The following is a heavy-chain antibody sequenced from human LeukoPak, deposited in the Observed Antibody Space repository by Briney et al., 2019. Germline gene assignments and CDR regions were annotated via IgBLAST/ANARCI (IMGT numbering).Heavy chain of an antibody. V-gene: IGHV3-48*03. CDR3: VKDNPLDY. J-gene: IGHJ4*02. CDR1: GFTFSSYE. CDR2: ISTTGSSI. D-gene: IGHD1-14*01. Sequence: GSLRLSCAASGFTFSSYEMNWVRQAPGKGLEWVSYISTTGSSIYYADSVKGRFTISRDNVKNLLYLQMNSLRAEDTAVYYCVKDNPLDYWGQGTLVIVSS.